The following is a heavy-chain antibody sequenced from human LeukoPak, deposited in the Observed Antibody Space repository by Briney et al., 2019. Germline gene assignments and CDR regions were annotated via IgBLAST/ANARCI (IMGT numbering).Heavy chain of an antibody. V-gene: IGHV4-59*01. D-gene: IGHD2-15*01. CDR3: AKGIYCSGGSCSFDY. CDR2: IYYSGST. CDR1: GGSISSYY. Sequence: SETLSLTCTVSGGSISSYYWSWIRQPPGKGLEWIGYIYYSGSTNYNPSLKSRVTISVDTSKNQFSLKLSSVTAADTAVYYCAKGIYCSGGSCSFDYWGQGTLVTVSS. J-gene: IGHJ4*02.